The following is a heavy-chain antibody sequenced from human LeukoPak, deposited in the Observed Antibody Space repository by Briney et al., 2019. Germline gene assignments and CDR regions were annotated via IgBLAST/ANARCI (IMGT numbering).Heavy chain of an antibody. Sequence: ASVNVSCKASGYTFTDYAMSWVRQAPGQGLEWMGWINTNTGNPTYAQGFTGRFVFSLDTSVNTAYLQISGLKIEDTAMFYCARARYCSDNKCYSDYWGQGTLVTVSS. D-gene: IGHD2-15*01. CDR2: INTNTGNP. V-gene: IGHV7-4-1*02. CDR3: ARARYCSDNKCYSDY. CDR1: GYTFTDYA. J-gene: IGHJ4*02.